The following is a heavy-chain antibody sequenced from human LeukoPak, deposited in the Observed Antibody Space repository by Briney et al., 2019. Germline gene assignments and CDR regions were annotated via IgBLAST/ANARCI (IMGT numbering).Heavy chain of an antibody. CDR1: GYTFAGYY. D-gene: IGHD2-2*02. Sequence: ASVKVSCKASGYTFAGYYMHWVRQAPGQGLEWMGWINPNSGGTNYAQKFQGRVTMTRDTSISTAYMELSRLRSDDTAVYYCAREGCSSTSCYTWGQGTLVTVSS. V-gene: IGHV1-2*02. CDR3: AREGCSSTSCYT. CDR2: INPNSGGT. J-gene: IGHJ5*02.